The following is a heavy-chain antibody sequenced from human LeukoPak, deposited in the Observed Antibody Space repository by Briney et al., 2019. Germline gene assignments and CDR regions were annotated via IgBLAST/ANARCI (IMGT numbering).Heavy chain of an antibody. CDR2: MYYSRST. V-gene: IGHV4-39*07. CDR3: ARINYYYYYMDV. CDR1: GCSISSCGYY. Sequence: PSETLSLTCTVSGCSISSCGYYWGWIRQPPGKGLEWIGSMYYSRSTYDNPSLKSRFTISVDTSKNHFSLKLSSVTAAETAVYYCARINYYYYYMDVWGKGTTVTISS. J-gene: IGHJ6*03.